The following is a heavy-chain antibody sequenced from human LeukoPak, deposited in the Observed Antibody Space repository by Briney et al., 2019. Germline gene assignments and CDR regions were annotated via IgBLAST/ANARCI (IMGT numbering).Heavy chain of an antibody. CDR2: TNGSSTYI. V-gene: IGHV3-21*01. D-gene: IGHD6-19*01. CDR3: ARDQIYSIGDGMDV. CDR1: GFTFSIYR. J-gene: IGHJ6*02. Sequence: GGSLRLSCAASGFTFSIYRMNWVRQAPGKGLEWVAFTNGSSTYIYYADSVKGRFTISRDNAKNSLYLQMNSLRAEDTAVYYCARDQIYSIGDGMDVWGQGTTVTVSS.